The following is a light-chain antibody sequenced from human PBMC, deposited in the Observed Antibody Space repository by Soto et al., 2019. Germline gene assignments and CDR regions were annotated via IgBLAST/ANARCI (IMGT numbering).Light chain of an antibody. CDR2: GAS. CDR1: QSVSGSS. V-gene: IGKV3-20*01. CDR3: QHYGTSPTWT. Sequence: DIGLTQSPGTLSLSPGERATLSCRASQSVSGSSLAWYQQKPGQAPRLRICGASSRATGIPDRFSGDGSGTDFTLTISRLEPEDFVVYYCQHYGTSPTWTFGQGTKVEVK. J-gene: IGKJ1*01.